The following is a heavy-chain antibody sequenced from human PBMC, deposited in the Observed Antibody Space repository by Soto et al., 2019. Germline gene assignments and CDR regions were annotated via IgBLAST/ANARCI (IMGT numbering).Heavy chain of an antibody. CDR2: ISYDGSNK. CDR1: GFTFSSYG. Sequence: GGSLRLSCAASGFTFSSYGMHWVRQAPGKGLEWVAVISYDGSNKYYADSVKGRFTISRDNSKNTLNLQMNSLRAEDTAVYYCAKDREGIVVVVTAALGNFDYWGQGILVTVSS. J-gene: IGHJ4*02. V-gene: IGHV3-30*18. CDR3: AKDREGIVVVVTAALGNFDY. D-gene: IGHD2-15*01.